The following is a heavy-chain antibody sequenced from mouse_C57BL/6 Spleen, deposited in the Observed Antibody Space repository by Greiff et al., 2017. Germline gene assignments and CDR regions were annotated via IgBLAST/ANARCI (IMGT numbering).Heavy chain of an antibody. D-gene: IGHD1-1*02. CDR2: ISYDGSN. J-gene: IGHJ3*01. CDR3: AKSRGSYGAWFAY. V-gene: IGHV3-6*01. CDR1: GYSITSGYY. Sequence: EVKLMESGPGLVKPSQSLSLTCSVTGYSITSGYYWNWIRQFPGNKLEWMGYISYDGSNNYNPSLKNRISITRDTSKNQFFLKLNSVTTEDTATYYCAKSRGSYGAWFAYWGQGTLVTVSA.